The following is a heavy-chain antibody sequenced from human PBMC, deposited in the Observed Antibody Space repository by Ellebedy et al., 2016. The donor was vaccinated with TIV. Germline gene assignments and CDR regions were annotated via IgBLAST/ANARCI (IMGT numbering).Heavy chain of an antibody. J-gene: IGHJ3*02. CDR1: GYSFTSHH. Sequence: ASVKVSCKASGYSFTSHHIHWVRQAPGQGLEWMGIINPSGGSTTYSQKFRGRVTMTRDTSTRTVYVELSSLRSEDTAMYYCARDLGFDIWGQGTMVTVSS. CDR2: INPSGGST. CDR3: ARDLGFDI. V-gene: IGHV1-46*01.